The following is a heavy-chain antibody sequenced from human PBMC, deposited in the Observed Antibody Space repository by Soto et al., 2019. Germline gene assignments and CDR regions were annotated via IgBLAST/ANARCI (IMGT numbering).Heavy chain of an antibody. D-gene: IGHD6-19*01. CDR2: INAGNGNT. V-gene: IGHV1-3*01. CDR3: ATYGYSSGWHPADFHYGMDV. CDR1: GYTFTSYA. Sequence: ASVKVSCKASGYTFTSYAMHWVRQAPGQKLEWMGWINAGNGNTKYSQKFQGRVTITRDTSASTAYMELSSLRSEDTAVYYCATYGYSSGWHPADFHYGMDVWGQGTTVTVSS. J-gene: IGHJ6*02.